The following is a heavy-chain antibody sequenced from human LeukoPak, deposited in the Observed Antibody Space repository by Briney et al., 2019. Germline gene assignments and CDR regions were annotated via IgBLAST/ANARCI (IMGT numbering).Heavy chain of an antibody. D-gene: IGHD5-12*01. CDR2: ITSKPHGERT. Sequence: QPGGSLRLSCLGSEFNFGDYAMSWVRQTPGKGLEWIGFITSKPHGERTEYAASVKGRFIISRDDSKRIAYLQMNSLKTEDSGIYFCTRDNRPIDPPRNSGYDLWGQGTLVTVSS. J-gene: IGHJ4*02. V-gene: IGHV3-49*04. CDR1: EFNFGDYA. CDR3: TRDNRPIDPPRNSGYDL.